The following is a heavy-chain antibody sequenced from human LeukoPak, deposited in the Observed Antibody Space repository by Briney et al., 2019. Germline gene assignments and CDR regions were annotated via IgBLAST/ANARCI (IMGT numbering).Heavy chain of an antibody. CDR2: ISFDGSNK. D-gene: IGHD6-13*01. Sequence: GRSLRLSCAASRFSFNTYAMHWVRQAPGKGLEWVAFISFDGSNKYYTDSVKGRFTISRDNSRNTLYLQMNSLRAEDTAVYYCARTLTARYSSSWYYGDAAFDIWGQGTMVTVSS. CDR3: ARTLTARYSSSWYYGDAAFDI. J-gene: IGHJ3*02. CDR1: RFSFNTYA. V-gene: IGHV3-30*04.